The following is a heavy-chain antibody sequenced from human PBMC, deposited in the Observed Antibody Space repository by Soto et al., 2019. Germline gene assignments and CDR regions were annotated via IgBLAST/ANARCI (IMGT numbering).Heavy chain of an antibody. CDR3: ARDRLLYYDSSGYYDDFDY. Sequence: SVKVSCKASGGTFSSYAISWVRQAPGQGLEWMGGIIPTFGTANYAQKFQGRVTITADKSTSTAYMELSSLRSEDTAGYYCARDRLLYYDSSGYYDDFDYWGQGTLVTVSS. CDR1: GGTFSSYA. CDR2: IIPTFGTA. V-gene: IGHV1-69*06. J-gene: IGHJ4*02. D-gene: IGHD3-22*01.